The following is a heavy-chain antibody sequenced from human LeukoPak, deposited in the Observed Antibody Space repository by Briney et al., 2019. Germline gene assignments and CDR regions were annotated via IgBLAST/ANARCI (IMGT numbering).Heavy chain of an antibody. J-gene: IGHJ4*02. CDR3: ARQRMVRGVLFDY. Sequence: GRSLRLSCAASGFTFSSYAMHWVRQAPGKGLEWVAVISYDGGNKYYADSVKGRFTISRDNSKNTLYLQMNSLRAEDTAVYYCARQRMVRGVLFDYWGQGTLVTVSS. CDR1: GFTFSSYA. V-gene: IGHV3-30-3*01. CDR2: ISYDGGNK. D-gene: IGHD3-10*01.